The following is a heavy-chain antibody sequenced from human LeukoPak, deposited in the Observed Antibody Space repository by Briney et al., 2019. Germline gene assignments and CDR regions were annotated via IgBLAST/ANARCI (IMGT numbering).Heavy chain of an antibody. Sequence: GESLKISCKGSGYSFTSYWIGWVRQMPGKGLEWMGVIYPGDSDTRYSPSFQGQVTISADKSISTAYLQWSSLKASGTAMYYCARLDARCSSTSCHTYYYYGMDVWGQGTTVAVSS. CDR1: GYSFTSYW. CDR3: ARLDARCSSTSCHTYYYYGMDV. J-gene: IGHJ6*02. CDR2: IYPGDSDT. D-gene: IGHD2-2*01. V-gene: IGHV5-51*01.